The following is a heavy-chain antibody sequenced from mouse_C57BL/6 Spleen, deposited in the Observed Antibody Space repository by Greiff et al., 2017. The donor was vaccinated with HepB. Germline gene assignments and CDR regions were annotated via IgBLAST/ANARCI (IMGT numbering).Heavy chain of an antibody. CDR3: ARVNYGDGAMDY. D-gene: IGHD1-1*01. Sequence: EVQRVESGGGLVQPGESLKLSCESNEYEFPSHDMSWVRKTPEKRLELVAAINSDGGSTYYPDTMERRFIISRDNTKKTLYRQMSSLRSEDTALYYCARVNYGDGAMDYWGQGTSVTVSS. CDR1: EYEFPSHD. CDR2: INSDGGST. J-gene: IGHJ4*01. V-gene: IGHV5-2*01.